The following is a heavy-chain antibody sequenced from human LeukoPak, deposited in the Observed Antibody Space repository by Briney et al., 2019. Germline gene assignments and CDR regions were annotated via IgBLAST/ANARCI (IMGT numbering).Heavy chain of an antibody. CDR3: ARDVRGSLDY. CDR1: GFTFSTYW. V-gene: IGHV3-7*01. J-gene: IGHJ4*02. CDR2: IKGDESAR. Sequence: GGSLRLSCAASGFTFSTYWMAWVRQAPGKGLEWVANIKGDESARHQADSVKGRFTISRDNAQNSVYLQMSSLRGEDTAVYYCARDVRGSLDYWGQGTLVTVSS. D-gene: IGHD1-26*01.